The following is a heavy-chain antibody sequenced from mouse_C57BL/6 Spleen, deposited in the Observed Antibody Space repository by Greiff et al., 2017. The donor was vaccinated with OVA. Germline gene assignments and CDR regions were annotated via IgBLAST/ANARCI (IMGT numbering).Heavy chain of an antibody. J-gene: IGHJ4*01. CDR1: GFTFSDYG. V-gene: IGHV5-17*01. CDR3: ARRGYYGSSLYYAMDY. D-gene: IGHD1-1*01. CDR2: ISSGSSTI. Sequence: EVKLMESGGGLVKPGGSLKLSCAASGFTFSDYGMHWVRQAPEKGLEWVAYISSGSSTIYYADTVKGRFTISRDNAKNTLFLQMTSLRSEDTAMYYCARRGYYGSSLYYAMDYWGQGTSVTVSS.